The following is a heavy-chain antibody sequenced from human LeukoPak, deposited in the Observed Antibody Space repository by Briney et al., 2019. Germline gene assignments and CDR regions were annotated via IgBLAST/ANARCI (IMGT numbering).Heavy chain of an antibody. Sequence: RGALRLSCAASVLTVSRNYMSWVRQAPGKGLEWVSVIYSGGSTYYADSVKGRFTISRDNSKNTLYLQMNSLRAEDTAVYYCAGNYYYYMDVWGKGTTVTVSS. J-gene: IGHJ6*03. CDR2: IYSGGST. CDR3: AGNYYYYMDV. CDR1: VLTVSRNY. V-gene: IGHV3-53*01.